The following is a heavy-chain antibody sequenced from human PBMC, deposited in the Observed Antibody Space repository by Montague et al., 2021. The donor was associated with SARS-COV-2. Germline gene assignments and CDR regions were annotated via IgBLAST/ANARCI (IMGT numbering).Heavy chain of an antibody. Sequence: SETLSLSCDVFRGSISDDYWWSWVRQPPGKGLEWIGEIYEDGTTKYNPSLKSRVTILVDKSKNQISLHLRSVTAADTAVYFCAGWAHGSGSLVEGMDVWSQETTVTVSS. CDR2: IYEDGTT. J-gene: IGHJ6*02. CDR1: RGSISDDYW. V-gene: IGHV4-4*02. D-gene: IGHD3-10*01. CDR3: AGWAHGSGSLVEGMDV.